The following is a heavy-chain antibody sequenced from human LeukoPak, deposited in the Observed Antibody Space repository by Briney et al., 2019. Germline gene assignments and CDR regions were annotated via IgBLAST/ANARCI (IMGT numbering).Heavy chain of an antibody. CDR1: GGSISSYY. Sequence: PSETLSLTCTVSGGSISSYYWSWIRQPPGKGLGWIGSIYYSGSTYYNPSLKSRVTISVDTSKNQFSLKLSSVTAADTAVYYCARGDGSPLDYWGQGTLVTVSS. J-gene: IGHJ4*02. V-gene: IGHV4-39*07. CDR3: ARGDGSPLDY. CDR2: IYYSGST. D-gene: IGHD6-13*01.